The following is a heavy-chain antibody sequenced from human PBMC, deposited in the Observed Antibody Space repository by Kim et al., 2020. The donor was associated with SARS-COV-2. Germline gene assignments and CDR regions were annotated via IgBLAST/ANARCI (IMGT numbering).Heavy chain of an antibody. D-gene: IGHD2-21*01. CDR1: GGSFSGHY. CDR2: IHPSGST. CDR3: SRGADWAKTGIF. V-gene: IGHV4-34*01. J-gene: IGHJ4*02. Sequence: SETLSLTCAVFGGSFSGHYCTWIRQSPGKGLEWIGEIHPSGSTNYNPSLNSRVTMSLDTSNNQFSLTLTSVTATDTAVYYCSRGADWAKTGIFWAQGTLVTVSS.